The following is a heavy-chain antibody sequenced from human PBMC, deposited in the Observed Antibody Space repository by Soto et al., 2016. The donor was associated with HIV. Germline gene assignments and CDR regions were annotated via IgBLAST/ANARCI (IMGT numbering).Heavy chain of an antibody. V-gene: IGHV1-46*01. Sequence: QVQLVQSGAEVKKPGASVKVSCKASGYTFTNYYIHWVRQAPGQGLEWMGIINPSGGSTSYAQKFQGRVTMTSDTSISTAYMELSSLRSDDTAMYYCARGGDAYNYRKGLSEYWGQGTLITVSS. J-gene: IGHJ4*02. CDR1: GYTFTNYY. CDR3: ARGGDAYNYRKGLSEY. CDR2: INPSGGST. D-gene: IGHD3-10*01.